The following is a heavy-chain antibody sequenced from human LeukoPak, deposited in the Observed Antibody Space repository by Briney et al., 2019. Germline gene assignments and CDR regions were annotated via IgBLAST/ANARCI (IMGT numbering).Heavy chain of an antibody. CDR3: ARVAYDILTGYYVDY. V-gene: IGHV3-23*01. Sequence: GGTLRLSCAASGFTFSSHGMSWVRQAPGKGLEWVSAISGSGGSTYYADSVKGRFTISRDNAKNTLYLQMNSLRAEDTAVYYCARVAYDILTGYYVDYWGQGTLVTVSS. CDR2: ISGSGGST. D-gene: IGHD3-9*01. CDR1: GFTFSSHG. J-gene: IGHJ4*02.